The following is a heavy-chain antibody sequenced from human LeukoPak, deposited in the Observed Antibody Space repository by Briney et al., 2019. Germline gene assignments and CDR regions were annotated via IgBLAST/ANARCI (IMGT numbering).Heavy chain of an antibody. V-gene: IGHV3-30*18. J-gene: IGHJ4*02. CDR2: ISYDGSNK. D-gene: IGHD5-12*01. Sequence: GRSLRLSCAASGFTFSSYGMHWVRQAPGKGLEWVAVISYDGSNKYYADSVKGRFTISRDNSKNTLYLQMNSLRAEDTAVYYCAKDQLYSGYGAFDYWGQGTLVTVPS. CDR1: GFTFSSYG. CDR3: AKDQLYSGYGAFDY.